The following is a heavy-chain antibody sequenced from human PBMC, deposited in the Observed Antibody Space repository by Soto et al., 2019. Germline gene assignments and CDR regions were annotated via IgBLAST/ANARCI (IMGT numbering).Heavy chain of an antibody. J-gene: IGHJ3*02. CDR1: GFTFSSYA. CDR2: ISGSGGST. CDR3: AKDLWFGESVDAFDI. D-gene: IGHD3-10*01. Sequence: GGSLRLSCAASGFTFSSYAMSWVRQAPGKGLKWVSAISGSGGSTYYADSVKGRFTISRDNSKNTLYLQMNSLRAEDTAVYYCAKDLWFGESVDAFDIWGQGTMVTVSS. V-gene: IGHV3-23*01.